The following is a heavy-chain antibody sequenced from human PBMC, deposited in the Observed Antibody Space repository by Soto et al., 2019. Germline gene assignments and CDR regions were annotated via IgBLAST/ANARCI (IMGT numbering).Heavy chain of an antibody. CDR1: GFTFSSYS. CDR3: ARDRVGSSYGMDV. J-gene: IGHJ6*02. V-gene: IGHV3-21*01. CDR2: ISSSSSYI. D-gene: IGHD6-6*01. Sequence: PGGSLRLSCAASGFTFSSYSMNWVRQAPGKGLEWVSSISSSSSYIYYADSVKGRFTISRDNTKNSLYLQMNSLRAEDTAVYYCARDRVGSSYGMDVWGQGTTVTVSS.